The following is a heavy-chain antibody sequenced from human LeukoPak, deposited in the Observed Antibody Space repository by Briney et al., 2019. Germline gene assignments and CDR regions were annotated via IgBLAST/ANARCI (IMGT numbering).Heavy chain of an antibody. CDR3: ARNGVGVGATHDAFDI. J-gene: IGHJ3*02. V-gene: IGHV3-7*01. CDR2: IKQDGSEK. CDR1: GFTFSNVY. D-gene: IGHD1-26*01. Sequence: GGSLRLSCAASGFTFSNVYMSWVRQAPGKGLEWVANIKQDGSEKYYVDSVKGRFTISRDNAKNSLYLQMNSLRAEDTAVYYCARNGVGVGATHDAFDIWGQGTMVTVSS.